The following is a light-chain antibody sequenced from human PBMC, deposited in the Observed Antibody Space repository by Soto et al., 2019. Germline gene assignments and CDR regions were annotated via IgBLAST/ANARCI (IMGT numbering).Light chain of an antibody. CDR1: QSVLNSSNNKNY. V-gene: IGKV4-1*01. CDR2: WAS. CDR3: QQHYSTAHT. Sequence: DIVMTQSPDSLALSLGERATINCKSSQSVLNSSNNKNYLAWYQQKPGQPPKLLIFWASTRESGVPDRFSGGGSGTDFTLTISSLQAEDVAVYYCQQHYSTAHTFGQGTKLEIK. J-gene: IGKJ2*01.